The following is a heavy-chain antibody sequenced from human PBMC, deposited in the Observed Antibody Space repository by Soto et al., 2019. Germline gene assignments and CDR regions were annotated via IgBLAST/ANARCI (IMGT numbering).Heavy chain of an antibody. CDR3: ARTRGGRFWNGFSSGGMDV. CDR2: FYYSGGT. D-gene: IGHD3-3*01. J-gene: IGHJ6*02. CDR1: GGSVSSTAHY. Sequence: QVQLQESGPGLMKPSGTLSLICTVSGGSVSSTAHYWTWIRQPPGKGLEWIGSFYYSGGTDYNPSLKGRVTLSIDTSKNQFSLRLSSVTAADTAVYYCARTRGGRFWNGFSSGGMDVWGQGTTVTVSS. V-gene: IGHV4-61*08.